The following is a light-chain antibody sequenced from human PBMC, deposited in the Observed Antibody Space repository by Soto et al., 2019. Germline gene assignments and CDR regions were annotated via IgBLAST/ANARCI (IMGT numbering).Light chain of an antibody. CDR2: DTS. V-gene: IGLV7-46*01. Sequence: QAVVTQEPSLTVSPGGTVTLTCGSSTGAVTSGHYPYWFQQKPGQAPRTLIYDTSNKHSWTPARFSGSLLGGKAALTLSGAQPEDEAEYYCLLSYSGARGVFGTGTKFTVL. J-gene: IGLJ1*01. CDR3: LLSYSGARGV. CDR1: TGAVTSGHY.